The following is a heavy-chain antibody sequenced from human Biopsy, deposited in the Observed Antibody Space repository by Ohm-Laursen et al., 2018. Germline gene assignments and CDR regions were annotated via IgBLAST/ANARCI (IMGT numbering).Heavy chain of an antibody. Sequence: SLRLSCAASGFTVNDHATHWVRQPPGKGLEWVSGISWDSGRIGYADSVKGRFTVSRDNAKKSLYLEMNSLRPEDTALYYCTKDLIPAGTDVWGQGTTVTVSS. J-gene: IGHJ6*02. CDR1: GFTVNDHA. CDR2: ISWDSGRI. CDR3: TKDLIPAGTDV. V-gene: IGHV3-9*01.